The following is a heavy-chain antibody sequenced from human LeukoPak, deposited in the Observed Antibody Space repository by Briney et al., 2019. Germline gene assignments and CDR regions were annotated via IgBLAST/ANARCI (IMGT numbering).Heavy chain of an antibody. CDR2: IYYSGST. Sequence: SETLSLTCTVSGGSISSYYWSWIRQPPGKGLEWIGHIYYSGSTNYNPSLKSRVTISVDTSKNQFSLKVTSVTAADTAVYYCARTAFGFSSGWYSDCWGQGTLVTVSS. CDR3: ARTAFGFSSGWYSDC. D-gene: IGHD6-19*01. J-gene: IGHJ4*02. CDR1: GGSISSYY. V-gene: IGHV4-59*08.